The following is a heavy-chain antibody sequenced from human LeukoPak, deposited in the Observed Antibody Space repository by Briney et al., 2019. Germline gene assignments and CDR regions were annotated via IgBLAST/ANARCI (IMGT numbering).Heavy chain of an antibody. CDR1: GGSMSSYH. Sequence: PSETLSLTCTVSGGSMSSYHWSWIRQPAGKGLQWIGRIYTSGDTNYNPSLKIRVTMSVDTSKNQFSLTLGSVSATDTAVYYCVSPRGFSYGYFDYWGQGTLVTVSS. V-gene: IGHV4-4*07. CDR2: IYTSGDT. D-gene: IGHD5-18*01. J-gene: IGHJ4*02. CDR3: VSPRGFSYGYFDY.